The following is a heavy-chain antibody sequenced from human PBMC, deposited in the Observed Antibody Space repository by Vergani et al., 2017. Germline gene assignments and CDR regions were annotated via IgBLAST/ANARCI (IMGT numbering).Heavy chain of an antibody. J-gene: IGHJ5*02. D-gene: IGHD2-8*01. Sequence: QEQLVQSGAEVRKPGASVKVSCKASGYNFTSFDINWVRLATGQGLEWMGWMNPKSGNTAYAAKFQGRITRTGDSSTDPAYMEMKSLRSEETAIYFCARGVLYSKYRRNWFDPWGQGTVVTVSS. V-gene: IGHV1-8*01. CDR1: GYNFTSFD. CDR3: ARGVLYSKYRRNWFDP. CDR2: MNPKSGNT.